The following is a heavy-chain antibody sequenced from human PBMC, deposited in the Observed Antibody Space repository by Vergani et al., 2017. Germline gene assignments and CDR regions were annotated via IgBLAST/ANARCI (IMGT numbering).Heavy chain of an antibody. CDR1: GGSISSYY. CDR3: ARDGAGLLLYSSSSYYY. CDR2: IYYSGST. V-gene: IGHV4-59*01. Sequence: QVQLQESGPGLVKPSETLSLTCTVSGGSISSYYWSWIRQPPGKGLEWIGYIYYSGSTNYNPSLKSRVTISVDTSKNQFSLKLSSVTAADTAVYYCARDGAGLLLYSSSSYYYWGQGTLVTVSS. D-gene: IGHD6-6*01. J-gene: IGHJ4*02.